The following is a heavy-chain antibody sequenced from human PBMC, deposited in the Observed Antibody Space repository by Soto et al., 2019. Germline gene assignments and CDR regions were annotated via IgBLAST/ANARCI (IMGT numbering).Heavy chain of an antibody. Sequence: GGSLRLSCGASGFTFSSYWMSWVRQAPGKGLEWVANIKQDGSEKYYVDSVKGRFTISRDNAKNSLYLQMNSLRAEDTAVYYCARGGGYSNYVYWGQGMLVTVSS. CDR3: ARGGGYSNYVY. CDR1: GFTFSSYW. V-gene: IGHV3-7*04. J-gene: IGHJ4*02. CDR2: IKQDGSEK. D-gene: IGHD4-4*01.